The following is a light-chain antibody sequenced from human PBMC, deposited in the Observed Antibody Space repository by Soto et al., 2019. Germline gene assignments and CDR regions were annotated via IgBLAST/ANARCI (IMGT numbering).Light chain of an antibody. CDR2: GAS. CDR1: QSVGDS. J-gene: IGKJ4*01. V-gene: IGKV3-15*01. CDR3: QQYYNWPPFT. Sequence: EIVLTQSPATLSVSPGERATLSCRASQSVGDSFSWYQQKPGQAPRFLIYGASTRATGIPARFSGSGCGTDVTLAISNRQSEDAAVYYCQQYYNWPPFTFGGGTEVEIK.